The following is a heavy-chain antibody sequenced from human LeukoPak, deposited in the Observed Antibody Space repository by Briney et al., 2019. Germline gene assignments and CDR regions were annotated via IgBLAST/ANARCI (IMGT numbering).Heavy chain of an antibody. CDR3: ARAHDYGEGFDY. Sequence: SVKVSCKASGGTFSSYAISWVRQAPGQGLEWMGGIIPIFGTANYAQKFQGRVTITADESTSTAYMELSSLRSEDTAVYYCARAHDYGEGFDYWGQGTLVTVSS. J-gene: IGHJ4*02. CDR1: GGTFSSYA. D-gene: IGHD4-17*01. CDR2: IIPIFGTA. V-gene: IGHV1-69*13.